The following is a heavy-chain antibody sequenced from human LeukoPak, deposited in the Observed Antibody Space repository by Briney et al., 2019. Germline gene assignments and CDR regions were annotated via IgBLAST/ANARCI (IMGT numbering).Heavy chain of an antibody. V-gene: IGHV3-23*01. CDR2: ISGSGGST. CDR1: GFTFSSYA. CDR3: AKLGNWNLYYFDY. J-gene: IGHJ4*02. Sequence: PGGSLRLSCAASGFTFSSYAMSWVRQAPGKGLEWVSAISGSGGSTYYADSVKGRFTISRDNSKNTLYLQMNSLRAEDTVVYYCAKLGNWNLYYFDYWGQGTLVTVSS. D-gene: IGHD1-20*01.